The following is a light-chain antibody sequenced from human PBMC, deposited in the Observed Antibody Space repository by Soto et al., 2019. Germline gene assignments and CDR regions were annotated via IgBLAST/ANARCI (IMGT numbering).Light chain of an antibody. Sequence: EIVLTQSPGTLSLSPGERATLSCRASQSVSSSYSAWYQQRPGQAPRLLIYGASSRATGIPDRFSGSGSGTDFTLTISRLEPEDFAVYYCQRYGSSRPWTFGQGTKVDIK. V-gene: IGKV3-20*01. J-gene: IGKJ1*01. CDR1: QSVSSSY. CDR2: GAS. CDR3: QRYGSSRPWT.